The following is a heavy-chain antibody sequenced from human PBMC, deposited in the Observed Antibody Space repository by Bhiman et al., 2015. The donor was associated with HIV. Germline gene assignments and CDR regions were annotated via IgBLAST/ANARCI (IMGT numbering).Heavy chain of an antibody. V-gene: IGHV3-21*04. CDR2: ISSTSAYI. CDR3: AKDAEWLGYLYFDY. J-gene: IGHJ4*02. CDR1: GFTFSTYN. Sequence: EVQLVESGGGLVKPGGSLRLSCAASGFTFSTYNMNWVRQAPGKGLEWVSLISSTSAYIYHADSAKGRFAISRDNAKSLLYLQMNSLRAEDTAIYYCAKDAEWLGYLYFDYWGQGTLVTVSS. D-gene: IGHD6-19*01.